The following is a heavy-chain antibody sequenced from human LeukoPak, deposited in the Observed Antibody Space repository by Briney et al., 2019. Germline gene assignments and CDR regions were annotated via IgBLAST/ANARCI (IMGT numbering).Heavy chain of an antibody. CDR1: GYSISSGYY. Sequence: SETLSLTCTVSGYSISSGYYWGWIRPPPGKGLEWIGSIYHSGSTYYNPSLKSRVTISVDTSKNQFSLKLSSVTAADTAVYYCARGLGGAPTTVLSWGQGTLVTVSS. CDR3: ARGLGGAPTTVLS. D-gene: IGHD4-17*01. J-gene: IGHJ5*02. CDR2: IYHSGST. V-gene: IGHV4-38-2*02.